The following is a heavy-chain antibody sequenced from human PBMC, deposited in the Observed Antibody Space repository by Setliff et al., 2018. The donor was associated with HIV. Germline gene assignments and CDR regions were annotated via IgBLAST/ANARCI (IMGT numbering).Heavy chain of an antibody. CDR1: GFNFKNAW. CDR3: ARPTNIDTLYYGSQTFYMYYYGLDV. D-gene: IGHD1-26*01. Sequence: GGSLRLSCAGSGFNFKNAWMSRVRQAPGKGLEWVGRIKSRVDGETTAYAAPLKGRFTISRDNAKNSRYLQMNSLRADDTAVYFCARPTNIDTLYYGSQTFYMYYYGLDVWGQGTTVTVSS. V-gene: IGHV3-15*01. J-gene: IGHJ6*02. CDR2: IKSRVDGETT.